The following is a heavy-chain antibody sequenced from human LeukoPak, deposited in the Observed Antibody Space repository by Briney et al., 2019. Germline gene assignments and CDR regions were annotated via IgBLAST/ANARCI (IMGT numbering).Heavy chain of an antibody. Sequence: ASVKVSCKASGYTFISYGISWVRQAPGQGLEWMGWISTYSGHTNYAQKLQDRVTMTTDTSTSTAYMELRSLRSDDTAVYYCARDGIRGDYVNWFDPWGQGTLVTVSS. CDR1: GYTFISYG. V-gene: IGHV1-18*01. CDR2: ISTYSGHT. D-gene: IGHD4-17*01. J-gene: IGHJ5*02. CDR3: ARDGIRGDYVNWFDP.